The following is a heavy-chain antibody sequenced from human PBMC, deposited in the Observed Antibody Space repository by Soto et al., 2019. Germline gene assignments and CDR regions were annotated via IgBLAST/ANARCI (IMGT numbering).Heavy chain of an antibody. CDR3: ARDRLVPYGYGMDV. Sequence: QMQLVESGGGVVQPGRSLRLSCAASGFTFRSYGIHWVRQAPGKGLEWVALIWFDGSKKYYVDSVKGRFAVSRDNSKNTLYLQMNSLRVEDTAVYYWARDRLVPYGYGMDVWGQGTTVTGSS. CDR2: IWFDGSKK. V-gene: IGHV3-33*01. D-gene: IGHD2-2*01. J-gene: IGHJ6*01. CDR1: GFTFRSYG.